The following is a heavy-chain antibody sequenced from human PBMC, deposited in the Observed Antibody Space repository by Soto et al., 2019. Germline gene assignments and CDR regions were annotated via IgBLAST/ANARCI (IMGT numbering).Heavy chain of an antibody. D-gene: IGHD3-3*01. J-gene: IGHJ6*02. Sequence: LGESLKISCKGSGYSFTSYWISWVRQMPGKGLEWMGRIDPSDSYTNYSPSFQGHVTISADKSISTAYLQWSSLKASDTAMYYCARQTAYYDFWSGYPPNYYYYGMDVWGQGTTVTVSS. V-gene: IGHV5-10-1*01. CDR3: ARQTAYYDFWSGYPPNYYYYGMDV. CDR1: GYSFTSYW. CDR2: IDPSDSYT.